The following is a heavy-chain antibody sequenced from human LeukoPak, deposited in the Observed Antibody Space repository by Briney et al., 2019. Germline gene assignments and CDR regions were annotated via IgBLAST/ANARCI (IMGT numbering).Heavy chain of an antibody. CDR2: IYPGDSDT. V-gene: IGHV5-51*01. CDR3: AGSEDYYDSSGYYYVA. D-gene: IGHD3-22*01. J-gene: IGHJ4*02. Sequence: GESLKISWEGSGYSFTSYWLGWVRQMPGEGLEWMGIIYPGDSDTRYSPSFQGQVTISADKSISTAYLQWSSLKASDTAMYYCAGSEDYYDSSGYYYVAWGQGTLVTVSS. CDR1: GYSFTSYW.